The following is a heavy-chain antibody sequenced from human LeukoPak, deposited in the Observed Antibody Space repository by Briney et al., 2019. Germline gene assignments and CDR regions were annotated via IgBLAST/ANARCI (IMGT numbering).Heavy chain of an antibody. Sequence: PGGSLRLSCAASGFTFSSYSMNWVRQAPGKGLEWVSSISSSSSYIYYADSVKGRFTISRDNAKNSLYLQMNSLRAEGTAVYYCARARWELRPCSWVFDYWGQGTLVTVSS. J-gene: IGHJ4*02. V-gene: IGHV3-21*01. CDR3: ARARWELRPCSWVFDY. CDR1: GFTFSSYS. D-gene: IGHD1-26*01. CDR2: ISSSSSYI.